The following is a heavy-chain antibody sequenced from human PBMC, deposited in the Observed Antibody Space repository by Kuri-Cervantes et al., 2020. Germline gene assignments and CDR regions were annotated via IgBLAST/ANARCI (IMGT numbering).Heavy chain of an antibody. D-gene: IGHD6-6*01. V-gene: IGHV3-9*01. CDR3: AREGSYSSSVSQNDY. Sequence: SLKISCAASGFTFDDYVMHWVRQAPGTGLEWVSGISWNSGRIAYADSVKGRFTISRDNAKNSLYLQMNSLRAEDTAVYYCAREGSYSSSVSQNDYWAREPWSPSPQ. J-gene: IGHJ4*02. CDR2: ISWNSGRI. CDR1: GFTFDDYV.